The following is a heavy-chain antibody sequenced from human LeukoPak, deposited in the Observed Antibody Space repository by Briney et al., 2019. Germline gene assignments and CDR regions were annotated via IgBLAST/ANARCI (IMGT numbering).Heavy chain of an antibody. CDR2: ISAYNGNT. CDR1: GYTFSSYG. CDR3: ARDRIAVAPLGEAFDI. V-gene: IGHV1-18*01. Sequence: GASVKVSCKASGYTFSSYGLSWVRQAPGQGLEWMGWISAYNGNTNYAQKLQGRVTMTTDTSTSTAYMELRSLRSDDTAVYYCARDRIAVAPLGEAFDIWGQGTMVIVSS. J-gene: IGHJ3*02. D-gene: IGHD6-19*01.